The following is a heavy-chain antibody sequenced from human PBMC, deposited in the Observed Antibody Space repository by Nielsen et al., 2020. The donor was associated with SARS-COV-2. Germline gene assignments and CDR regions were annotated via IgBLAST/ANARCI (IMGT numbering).Heavy chain of an antibody. CDR1: GFTFSNYW. Sequence: GGSLRLSCAASGFTFSNYWMNWVRQAPGKGLEWVANIKKDGSDKYYVDSVKGRFTISRDNSKKTLYLQMTSLRPEDTAVYYCARHWREGATFYWFFDLWGRGTLVTVSS. CDR2: IKKDGSDK. V-gene: IGHV3-7*03. CDR3: ARHWREGATFYWFFDL. J-gene: IGHJ2*01. D-gene: IGHD1-26*01.